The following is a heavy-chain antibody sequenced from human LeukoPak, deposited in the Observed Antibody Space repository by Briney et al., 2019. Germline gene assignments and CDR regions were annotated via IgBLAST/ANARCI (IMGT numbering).Heavy chain of an antibody. CDR2: IYSGGST. CDR3: ARGREGVYHYDSSGYYVFDY. Sequence: GGSLRLSCAASGFTVSSNYMSWVRQAPGKGLEWVSVIYSGGSTYYADSVKGRFTISRDNSKNTLYLQMNSLRAEDTAVYYCARGREGVYHYDSSGYYVFDYWGQGTLATVSS. V-gene: IGHV3-66*01. CDR1: GFTVSSNY. J-gene: IGHJ4*02. D-gene: IGHD3-22*01.